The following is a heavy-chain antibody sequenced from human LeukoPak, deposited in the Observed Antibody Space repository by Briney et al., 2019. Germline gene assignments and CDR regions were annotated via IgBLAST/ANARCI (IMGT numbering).Heavy chain of an antibody. CDR1: VGSISSYY. Sequence: SETLSLTCTVSVGSISSYYWSWIRQSPGKGLECIGYIYYSGRTNYNPSLKSRVTMSVDTSKNQFSLKLTSVTAADTAVYYCARGKGYFDYWGQGTLVTVSS. D-gene: IGHD3-16*01. CDR3: ARGKGYFDY. V-gene: IGHV4-59*01. CDR2: IYYSGRT. J-gene: IGHJ4*02.